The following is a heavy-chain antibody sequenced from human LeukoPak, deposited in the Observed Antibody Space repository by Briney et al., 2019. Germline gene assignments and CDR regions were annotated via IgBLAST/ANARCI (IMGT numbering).Heavy chain of an antibody. V-gene: IGHV4-34*01. J-gene: IGHJ4*02. CDR1: GGSFSGYY. CDR3: ARSLNRWLQPYYFDY. D-gene: IGHD5-24*01. CDR2: INHSGST. Sequence: SETLSLTCAVYGGSFSGYYWRWIRQPPGKGLEWIGEINHSGSTNYNPSLKSRVTISVDTSKNQFSLKLSSVTAADTAVYYCARSLNRWLQPYYFDYWGQGTLVTVSS.